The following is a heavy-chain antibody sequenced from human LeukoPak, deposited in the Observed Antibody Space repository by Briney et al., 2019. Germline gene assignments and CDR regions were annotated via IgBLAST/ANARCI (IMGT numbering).Heavy chain of an antibody. CDR3: ARDVFELSFLFDY. Sequence: ASVKASCKASGYTFTDYYMHWVRQAPGQGLEWMGWINPNSGGTNYAQKFQGRVTMTRDTSISTAYMELSRLRSDDTAVYYCARDVFELSFLFDYWGQGTLVTVSS. D-gene: IGHD3-16*02. CDR2: INPNSGGT. J-gene: IGHJ4*02. CDR1: GYTFTDYY. V-gene: IGHV1-2*02.